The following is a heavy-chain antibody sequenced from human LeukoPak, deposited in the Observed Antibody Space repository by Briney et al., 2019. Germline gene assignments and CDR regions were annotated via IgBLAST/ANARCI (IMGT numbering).Heavy chain of an antibody. CDR2: ISAYNGNT. D-gene: IGHD2-2*01. J-gene: IGHJ5*02. V-gene: IGHV1-18*01. CDR1: GYTFTSYG. Sequence: ASVKVSCKASGYTFTSYGISWERQAPGQGLEWMGWISAYNGNTNYAQKLQGRVTMTTDTSTSTAYMELRSLRSDDTAVYYCARSRGIVVVPAASPSYNWFDPWGQGTLVTVSS. CDR3: ARSRGIVVVPAASPSYNWFDP.